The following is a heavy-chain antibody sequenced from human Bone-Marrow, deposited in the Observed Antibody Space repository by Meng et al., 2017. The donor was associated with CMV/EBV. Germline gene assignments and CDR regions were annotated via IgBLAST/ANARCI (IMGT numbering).Heavy chain of an antibody. CDR1: GGSVSSGSYY. J-gene: IGHJ5*02. CDR3: ANPASSSWPNWFDP. Sequence: SETLSLTCTVSGGSVSSGSYYWSWIRQPPGKGLEWIGYIYYSGSTNYNPSLKSRVTISVDTSKNQFSLKLSSVTAADTAVYYCANPASSSWPNWFDPWGQGTLVTVAS. CDR2: IYYSGST. D-gene: IGHD6-13*01. V-gene: IGHV4-61*01.